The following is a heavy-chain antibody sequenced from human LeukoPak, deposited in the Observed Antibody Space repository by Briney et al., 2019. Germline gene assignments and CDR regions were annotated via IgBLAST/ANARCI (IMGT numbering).Heavy chain of an antibody. Sequence: SETLSLTCTVSGGSISSYYWSWIRQPPGKGLEWIGHIYGSGSTNYNPSLKSRVTLSVDTSKNQFSLKLSSVTAADTAVYYCARLPLDIVVVPAATYYYYYGMDVWGQGTTVTVSS. CDR3: ARLPLDIVVVPAATYYYYYGMDV. J-gene: IGHJ6*02. D-gene: IGHD2-2*01. V-gene: IGHV4-59*01. CDR2: IYGSGST. CDR1: GGSISSYY.